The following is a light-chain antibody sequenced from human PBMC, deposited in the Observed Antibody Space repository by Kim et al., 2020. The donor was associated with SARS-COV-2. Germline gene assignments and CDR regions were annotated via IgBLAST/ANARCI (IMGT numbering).Light chain of an antibody. CDR2: QDS. V-gene: IGLV3-1*01. J-gene: IGLJ2*01. Sequence: SYELTQPPSVSVSPGQTASITCSGDKLGDKYACWHQQKPGKSPVLVIYQDSKRPSGIPERFSGSNSGNTATLTISGTQAMEEADYYCQAWDSSTVVFGGG. CDR1: KLGDKY. CDR3: QAWDSSTVV.